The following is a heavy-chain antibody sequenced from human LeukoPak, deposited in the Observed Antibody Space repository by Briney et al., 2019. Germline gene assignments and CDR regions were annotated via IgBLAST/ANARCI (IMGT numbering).Heavy chain of an antibody. J-gene: IGHJ4*02. V-gene: IGHV4-59*04. D-gene: IGHD1-26*01. CDR3: AKSGGYGLIDY. CDR1: GGSIGSYY. CDR2: IYDSGST. Sequence: SETLSLTCTVSGGSIGSYYWGWIRQPPGKGLEWIGNIYDSGSTYYNASLQSRVTISIDTSKNRFSLRLSSVTAADTAMYYCAKSGGYGLIDYWGQGTLVTVSS.